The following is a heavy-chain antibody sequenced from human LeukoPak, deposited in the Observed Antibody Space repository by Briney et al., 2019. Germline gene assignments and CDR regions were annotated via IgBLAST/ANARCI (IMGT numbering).Heavy chain of an antibody. CDR2: IAYDGSNK. Sequence: PGRSLRLSCAASGFTFRTYCMHWVRQAPAKGLEWVAVIAYDGSNKYYADSVKGRFTISRDNSKNTLYLQMNSLRAEDTAVYYCALKRNHPDYGGNSGVGGNFDYWGQGTLVTVSS. CDR3: ALKRNHPDYGGNSGVGGNFDY. J-gene: IGHJ4*02. D-gene: IGHD4-23*01. V-gene: IGHV3-30-3*01. CDR1: GFTFRTYC.